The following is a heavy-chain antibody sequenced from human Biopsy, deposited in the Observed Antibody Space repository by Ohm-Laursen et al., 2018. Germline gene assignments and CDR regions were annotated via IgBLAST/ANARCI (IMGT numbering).Heavy chain of an antibody. J-gene: IGHJ6*02. CDR1: SASINLYY. V-gene: IGHV4-59*01. Sequence: SETLSLTCTVSSASINLYYWGWIRQSPGKGLEWIGYINHSGHTNYNPSLKSRLTMSVDTSKNQFSLKLTSVTAADTAVYYCARDRIAYCTATSCDNFGLDVWGQGTMVTVSS. CDR3: ARDRIAYCTATSCDNFGLDV. D-gene: IGHD2-8*02. CDR2: INHSGHT.